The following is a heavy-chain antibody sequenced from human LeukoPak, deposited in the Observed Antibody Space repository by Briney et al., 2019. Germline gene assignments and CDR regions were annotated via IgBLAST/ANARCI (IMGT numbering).Heavy chain of an antibody. D-gene: IGHD1-26*01. CDR3: ARSLPGAIGAADL. CDR2: IHSSGST. J-gene: IGHJ4*02. Sequence: PSQTLSLTCTVSGGSISSGSYYWSWIRQPPGQGLEWIAFIHSSGSTGYSPSLKSRVTISVDTSKNHFSLKVTSLTPADTGVYYCARSLPGAIGAADLWGQGTLVTVSS. V-gene: IGHV4-61*03. CDR1: GGSISSGSYY.